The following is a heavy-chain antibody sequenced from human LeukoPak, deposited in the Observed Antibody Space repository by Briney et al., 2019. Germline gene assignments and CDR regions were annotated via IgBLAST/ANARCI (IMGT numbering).Heavy chain of an antibody. CDR3: TRQSGYFGY. CDR1: GGSISGYY. V-gene: IGHV4-59*08. Sequence: PSETLSLTCTVSGGSISGYYWSWIRQPPGKGLEWIGYIHYSGSTNYNPSLNSRVTISVDTSKNQFSLKLSSVTAADTAVYYCTRQSGYFGYWGQGTLVTVSS. D-gene: IGHD1-26*01. J-gene: IGHJ4*02. CDR2: IHYSGST.